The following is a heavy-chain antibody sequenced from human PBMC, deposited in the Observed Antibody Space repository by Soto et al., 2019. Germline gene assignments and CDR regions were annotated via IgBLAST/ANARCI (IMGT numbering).Heavy chain of an antibody. J-gene: IGHJ5*02. CDR3: ARVLRGWFDP. CDR2: ISHSGIT. Sequence: SEALSLTCAVSGGSITSANWWTWVRQPPGGGLEWIGEISHSGITNYKASLKSRVTMSVDKTKNDVSLKLTSVTAADTAVYYCARVLRGWFDPWGQGTPVTVSS. CDR1: GGSITSANW. V-gene: IGHV4-4*02.